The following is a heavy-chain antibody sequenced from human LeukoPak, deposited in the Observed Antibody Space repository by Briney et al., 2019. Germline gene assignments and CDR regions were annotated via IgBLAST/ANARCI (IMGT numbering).Heavy chain of an antibody. V-gene: IGHV3-23*01. CDR2: ISGSGGST. CDR3: AREKRIAVAGTRTGYYYYYYYMDV. D-gene: IGHD6-19*01. J-gene: IGHJ6*03. Sequence: PGGSLRLSCAASGFTFSSYGMSWVRQAPGKGLEWVSAISGSGGSTYYADSVKGRFTISRDNSKNTLYLQMNSLRAEDTAVYYCAREKRIAVAGTRTGYYYYYYYMDVWGKGTTVTVSS. CDR1: GFTFSSYG.